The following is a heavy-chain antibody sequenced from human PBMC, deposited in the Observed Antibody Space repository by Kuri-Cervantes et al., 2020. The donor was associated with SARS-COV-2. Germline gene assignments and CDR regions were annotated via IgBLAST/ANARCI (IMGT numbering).Heavy chain of an antibody. J-gene: IGHJ3*02. CDR3: ATSPNWRQGGGRDAFDI. CDR2: ISAYNGNT. V-gene: IGHV1-18*01. Sequence: ASVKVSCKASGYTFTSYDISWVRQAPGQGLEWMGWISAYNGNTNYAQKLQGRVTITTDESTSTAYMELSSLRSEDTAVYYCATSPNWRQGGGRDAFDIWGQGTMVTVSS. CDR1: GYTFTSYD. D-gene: IGHD1-20*01.